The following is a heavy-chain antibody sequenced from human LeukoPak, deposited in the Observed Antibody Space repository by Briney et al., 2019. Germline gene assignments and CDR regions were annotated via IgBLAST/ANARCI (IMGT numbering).Heavy chain of an antibody. J-gene: IGHJ6*03. CDR1: GFTFSSYG. Sequence: GGSLRLSCAAPGFTFSSYGMHWVRQAPGKGLEWVTFIRYDGTNKYYADSVKGRFTISRHNSQNTLYLQMSSLRAEDTAVYYRAREGCFGSRCYSSTPSWYYYYMDVWGKGPTVPVSS. D-gene: IGHD2-21*02. CDR2: IRYDGTNK. V-gene: IGHV3-30*02. CDR3: AREGCFGSRCYSSTPSWYYYYMDV.